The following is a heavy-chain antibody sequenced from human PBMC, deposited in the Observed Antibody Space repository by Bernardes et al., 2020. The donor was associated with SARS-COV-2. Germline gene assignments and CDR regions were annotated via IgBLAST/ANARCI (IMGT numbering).Heavy chain of an antibody. CDR3: ARGAYDSGVHFYNGMDV. J-gene: IGHJ6*02. D-gene: IGHD3-16*01. V-gene: IGHV3-23*01. Sequence: GGSLRLSCAASGVTFSKYVMAWVRQAPGKGLEWVSSISAGGGILDYAGSVKGRFTISRDNSNNTLFLQMSSLRADDTAVYFCARGAYDSGVHFYNGMDVWGQGTVVTVSS. CDR1: GVTFSKYV. CDR2: ISAGGGIL.